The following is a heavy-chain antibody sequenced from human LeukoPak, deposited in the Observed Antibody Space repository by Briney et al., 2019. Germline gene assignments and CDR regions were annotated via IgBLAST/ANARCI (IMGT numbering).Heavy chain of an antibody. J-gene: IGHJ5*02. CDR2: INPNSGGT. V-gene: IGHV1-2*06. CDR1: GYTFTSYY. Sequence: GASVKVSCKASGYTFTSYYMHWVRQAPGQGLEWMGRINPNSGGTNYAQKFQGRVTMTRDTSISTAYMELSRLRSDDTAVYYCARAGYQLLYDKNWFDPWGQGTLVTVSS. CDR3: ARAGYQLLYDKNWFDP. D-gene: IGHD2-2*02.